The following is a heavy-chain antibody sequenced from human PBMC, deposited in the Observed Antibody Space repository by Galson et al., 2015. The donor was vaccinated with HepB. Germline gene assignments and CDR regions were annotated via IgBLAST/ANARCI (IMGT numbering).Heavy chain of an antibody. CDR3: ARPYYDSSGYFSDGFDI. V-gene: IGHV3-11*06. J-gene: IGHJ3*02. Sequence: SLRLSCAASGFIFSDYYMSWIRQAPGKGLEWVSYIDRSSTYTNYADSVKGRFTISRDNAKNSLYLQMNSLRAEDTSVYYCARPYYDSSGYFSDGFDIWGQGTMVTVSS. CDR1: GFIFSDYY. D-gene: IGHD3-22*01. CDR2: IDRSSTYT.